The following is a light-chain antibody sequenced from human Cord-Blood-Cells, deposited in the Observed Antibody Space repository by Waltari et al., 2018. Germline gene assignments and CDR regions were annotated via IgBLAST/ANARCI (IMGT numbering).Light chain of an antibody. CDR2: NVT. CDR3: SSYTSSSTWV. J-gene: IGLJ3*02. CDR1: SRDVGGHNH. Sequence: QSALTQPASVSGSPGQSITISCTGTSRDVGGHNHVSWYQQHPGKAPKLMIYNVTKRPSGVSNRFSGSKSGNTASLTISGLQAEDEADYYCSSYTSSSTWVFGGGTKLTVL. V-gene: IGLV2-14*01.